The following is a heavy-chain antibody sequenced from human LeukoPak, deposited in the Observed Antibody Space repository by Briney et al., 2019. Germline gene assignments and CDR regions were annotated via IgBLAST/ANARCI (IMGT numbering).Heavy chain of an antibody. V-gene: IGHV3-21*01. CDR3: ASAISGWLDY. J-gene: IGHJ4*02. CDR1: GFTFSSYS. CDR2: IISSSSYI. D-gene: IGHD6-19*01. Sequence: GGSLILSCAASGFTFSSYSMNWVRQAPGKGLEWVSSIISSSSYIYYADSVKGRFTISRENAKNSMYLKMTSLRAADTAVYYCASAISGWLDYWGQGTLVTVSS.